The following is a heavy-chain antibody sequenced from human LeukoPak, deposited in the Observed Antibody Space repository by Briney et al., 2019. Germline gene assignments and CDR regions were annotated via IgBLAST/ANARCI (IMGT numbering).Heavy chain of an antibody. D-gene: IGHD3-10*01. CDR3: ATPSRQVRGVYFDY. CDR1: GGSFSGYY. Sequence: SETLSLTCAVYGGSFSGYYWSWIRQPPGKGLEWIGEINHSGSTNYNPSLKSRVTISVDTSKNQFSLKLSPVTAADTAVYYCATPSRQVRGVYFDYWGQGTLVTVSS. CDR2: INHSGST. J-gene: IGHJ4*02. V-gene: IGHV4-34*01.